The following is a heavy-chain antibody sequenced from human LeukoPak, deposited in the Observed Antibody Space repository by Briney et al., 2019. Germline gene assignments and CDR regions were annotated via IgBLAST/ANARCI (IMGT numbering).Heavy chain of an antibody. J-gene: IGHJ6*03. V-gene: IGHV4-4*09. CDR2: IYSSGST. CDR3: ARQAQYYDISTTYYKDYYYHYMDV. Sequence: PSETLSLTCSVSGGSISTYYWSWIRQFPGKGLEWIGYIYSSGSTKYNPSLSSRVSMSVDMSKNQLSLRLSFVTAADTAVYYCARQAQYYDISTTYYKDYYYHYMDVWGKGTTVTVYS. CDR1: GGSISTYY. D-gene: IGHD3-9*01.